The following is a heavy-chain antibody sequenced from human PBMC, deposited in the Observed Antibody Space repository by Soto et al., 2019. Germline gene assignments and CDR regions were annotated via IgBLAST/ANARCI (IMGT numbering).Heavy chain of an antibody. V-gene: IGHV4-30-4*08. J-gene: IGHJ6*02. Sequence: QVQLQQSGPGLVKPSQTLSLTCTVSGGSISYEYYHWTWIGQSPGKGLEWIGYIHYSGSIIYNPSFKSRVTISVDTSKNQFSLQLSSVTAADTAVYFCAREDDGGDRDYYGLDVWGQGTTVTVSS. CDR2: IHYSGSI. CDR1: GGSISYEYYH. CDR3: AREDDGGDRDYYGLDV. D-gene: IGHD2-21*02.